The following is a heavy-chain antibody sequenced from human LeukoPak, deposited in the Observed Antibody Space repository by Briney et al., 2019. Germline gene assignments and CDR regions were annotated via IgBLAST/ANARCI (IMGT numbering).Heavy chain of an antibody. V-gene: IGHV1-69*13. CDR3: ARVSSNWNRDAWFDP. J-gene: IGHJ5*02. CDR2: IIPRFGTP. CDR1: RGTFSSYI. D-gene: IGHD1-1*01. Sequence: SVKVSCKASRGTFSSYIISWVRQAPGLGLEWMGRIIPRFGTPNYAQKFQDRVTITADESARTAYMELSSLRFEDTAVYYCARVSSNWNRDAWFDPWGQGTLVTVSP.